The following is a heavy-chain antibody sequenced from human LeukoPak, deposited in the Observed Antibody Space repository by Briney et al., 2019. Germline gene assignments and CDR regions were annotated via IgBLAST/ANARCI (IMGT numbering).Heavy chain of an antibody. D-gene: IGHD4-17*01. CDR2: ISYDGSNK. Sequence: GGSLRLSCAASGFTFSSYGMHWVRQAPGKGLEWVAVISYDGSNKYYADSVKGRFTISRDNSKNTPYLQMNSLRAEDTAVYYCAKAYGDYYFDYWGQGTLVTVSS. V-gene: IGHV3-30*18. J-gene: IGHJ4*02. CDR3: AKAYGDYYFDY. CDR1: GFTFSSYG.